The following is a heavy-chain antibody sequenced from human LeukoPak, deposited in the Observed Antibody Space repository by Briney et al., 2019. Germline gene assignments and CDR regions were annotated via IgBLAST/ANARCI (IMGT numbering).Heavy chain of an antibody. V-gene: IGHV4-61*02. CDR3: ARGVVGCSGGSCYASLFDY. CDR2: IYTSGST. Sequence: SQTLSLTCTVSGGSISSGSYYWSWIRQPAGKGLEWIGRIYTSGSTKYNPSLKSRVTISVDTSKNQFSLKLSSVTAADTAVYYCARGVVGCSGGSCYASLFDYWGQGTLDTVSS. CDR1: GGSISSGSYY. J-gene: IGHJ4*02. D-gene: IGHD2-15*01.